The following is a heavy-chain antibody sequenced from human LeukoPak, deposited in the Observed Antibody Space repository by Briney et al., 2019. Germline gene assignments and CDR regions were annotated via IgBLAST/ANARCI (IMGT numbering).Heavy chain of an antibody. CDR3: AKLTCSSTFCPLDY. D-gene: IGHD2-2*01. V-gene: IGHV4-39*01. CDR1: GGSISSSSFF. J-gene: IGHJ4*02. Sequence: PSETLSLTCTVSGGSISSSSFFWAWIRQPPGKGLEWIGTVSYSGTTYYSPSLKSRVTISVDTSKNQFSLRLTSVAAADTALYYCAKLTCSSTFCPLDYWGQGTLVTVSS. CDR2: VSYSGTT.